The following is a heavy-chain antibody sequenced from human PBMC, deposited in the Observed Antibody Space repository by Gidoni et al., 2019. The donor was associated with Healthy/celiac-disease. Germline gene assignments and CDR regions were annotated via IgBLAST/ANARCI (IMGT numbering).Heavy chain of an antibody. CDR2: INHSGST. Sequence: QVQLQQWGAGLLKPSETLSLTCAVYGGSFSGYYWSWIRQPPGKGLEWIGEINHSGSTNYNPSLKSRVTISVDTSKNQFSLKLSSVTAADTAVYYCASGTSGGRRPFDYWGQGTLVTVSS. D-gene: IGHD2-15*01. V-gene: IGHV4-34*01. CDR1: GGSFSGYY. CDR3: ASGTSGGRRPFDY. J-gene: IGHJ4*02.